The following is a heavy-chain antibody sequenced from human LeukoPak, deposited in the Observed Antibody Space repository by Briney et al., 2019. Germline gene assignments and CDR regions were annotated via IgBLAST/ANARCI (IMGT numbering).Heavy chain of an antibody. D-gene: IGHD2-21*02. CDR2: IRSSGSTI. J-gene: IGHJ4*02. CDR3: AREGVTALGDY. CDR1: GFTFSNYE. Sequence: GGSLRLSCAASGFTFSNYEMNWVRQAPGKGLEWVSYIRSSGSTIYYSDSVKGRFTISRDNAKNSLYLQMNSLRAEDTAVYYCAREGVTALGDYWGQGTLVTVSS. V-gene: IGHV3-48*03.